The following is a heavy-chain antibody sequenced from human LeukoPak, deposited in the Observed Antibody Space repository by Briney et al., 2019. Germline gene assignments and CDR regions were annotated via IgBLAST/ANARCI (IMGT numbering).Heavy chain of an antibody. V-gene: IGHV3-23*01. D-gene: IGHD3-22*01. CDR1: GFTFSDYA. CDR3: AKDRVRMYYYDRGDAFDI. Sequence: GGSLRLSCAASGFTFSDYAMHWVRQAPGKGLEWVSAISGSGGSTYYADSVKGRFTISRDNSKNTLYLQMNSLRAEDTAVYYCAKDRVRMYYYDRGDAFDIWGQGTMVTVSS. J-gene: IGHJ3*02. CDR2: ISGSGGST.